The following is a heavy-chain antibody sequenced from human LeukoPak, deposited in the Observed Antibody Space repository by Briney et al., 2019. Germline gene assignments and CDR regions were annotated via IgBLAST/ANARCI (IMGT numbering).Heavy chain of an antibody. CDR2: IIPILGIA. V-gene: IGHV1-69*10. D-gene: IGHD3-9*01. CDR1: GGTFSSYA. CDR3: ARDRVPVLRYFDWLPGDFDY. Sequence: SVKVSYRASGGTFSSYAISWVRQAPGQGLEWMGGIIPILGIANYAQKFQGRVTITADKSTSTAYMELSSLRSEDTAVYYCARDRVPVLRYFDWLPGDFDYWGQGTLVTVSS. J-gene: IGHJ4*02.